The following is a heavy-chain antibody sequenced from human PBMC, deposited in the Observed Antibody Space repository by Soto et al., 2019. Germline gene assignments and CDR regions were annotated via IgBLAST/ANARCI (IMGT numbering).Heavy chain of an antibody. CDR3: ARSIVVVTALDY. CDR2: INAGNGNT. J-gene: IGHJ4*02. V-gene: IGHV1-3*05. Sequence: QVQLVQSGAEEKKPGASVTVSCKASGYTFTSYAMHWVRQAPGQRLEWMGWINAGNGNTKYSQKFQGRVTITRDTSASPAYMELSSLRSEDTDVYDCARSIVVVTALDYWGQGTLVTVSS. D-gene: IGHD2-21*02. CDR1: GYTFTSYA.